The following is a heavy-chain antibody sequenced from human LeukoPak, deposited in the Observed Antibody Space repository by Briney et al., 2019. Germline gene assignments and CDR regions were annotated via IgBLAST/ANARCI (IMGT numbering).Heavy chain of an antibody. J-gene: IGHJ4*02. CDR1: GFTFSSYA. Sequence: PGGSLRLSCAASGFTFSSYAMSWVRQAPGKGLEWVSAISGSGGSTYYADSVKGRFTISRDNSKNTPYLQMNSLRAEDTAVYYCAKDSSVRVLKTYYFDYWGQGTLVTVSS. CDR3: AKDSSVRVLKTYYFDY. CDR2: ISGSGGST. D-gene: IGHD2/OR15-2a*01. V-gene: IGHV3-23*01.